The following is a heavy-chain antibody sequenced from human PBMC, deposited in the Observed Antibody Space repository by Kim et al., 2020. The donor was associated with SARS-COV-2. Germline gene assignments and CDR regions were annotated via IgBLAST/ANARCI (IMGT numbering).Heavy chain of an antibody. J-gene: IGHJ5*02. CDR3: ARHCAWGTMVRGPANWFDP. CDR1: GGSISSSSYY. D-gene: IGHD3-10*01. Sequence: SETLSLTCTVSGGSISSSSYYWGWIRQPPGQGLEWIGSIYYSGSTYYNPSLKSRVTISVDTSKNQFSLKLSPVTAADTAVYYCARHCAWGTMVRGPANWFDPWGQGTLVTVSS. V-gene: IGHV4-39*01. CDR2: IYYSGST.